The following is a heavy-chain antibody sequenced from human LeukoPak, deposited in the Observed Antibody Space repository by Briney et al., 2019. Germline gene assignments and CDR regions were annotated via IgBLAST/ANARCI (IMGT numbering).Heavy chain of an antibody. V-gene: IGHV4-59*01. CDR3: ARRALNWFDP. CDR2: IYYSGST. CDR1: GGSISSYY. Sequence: SEILSLTCTVSGGSISSYYWSWIRQPPGKGLEWIGYIYYSGSTNYNPSLKSRVTISVDTSKNQFSLKLSSVTAADTAVYYCARRALNWFDPWGQGTLVTVSS. J-gene: IGHJ5*02.